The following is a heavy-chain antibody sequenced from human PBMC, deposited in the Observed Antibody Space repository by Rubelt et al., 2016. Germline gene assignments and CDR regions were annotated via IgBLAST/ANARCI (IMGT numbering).Heavy chain of an antibody. D-gene: IGHD3-22*01. CDR3: AAAPDSSGYYGNFDY. V-gene: IGHV4-31*11. J-gene: IGHJ4*02. Sequence: QVQLQESGPGLVKPSQTLSLTCAVSGVSISSGGYYWSWIRHHPGKGLEWIGYIFYGGSTYYKASLKSRATITVDTSKNQLSLMRSSVTAADTAVYYCAAAPDSSGYYGNFDYWGQGTLVTVSS. CDR1: GVSISSGGYY. CDR2: IFYGGST.